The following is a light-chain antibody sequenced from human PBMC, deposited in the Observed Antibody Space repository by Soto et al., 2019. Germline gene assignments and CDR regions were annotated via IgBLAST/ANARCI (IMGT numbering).Light chain of an antibody. CDR3: QQYGSSPE. J-gene: IGKJ1*01. CDR1: QTISTW. Sequence: DIQMTQSPPTLSASVGDRVTITFRASQTISTWLAWYQQKPGKAPKLLIYDASTLQSGVPTRFSGRGSGTEFTLTISRLEPEDFAVYYCQQYGSSPEFGQGTKVDIK. CDR2: DAS. V-gene: IGKV1-5*01.